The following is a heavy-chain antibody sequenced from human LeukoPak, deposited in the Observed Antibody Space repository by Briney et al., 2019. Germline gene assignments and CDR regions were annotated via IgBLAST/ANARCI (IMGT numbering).Heavy chain of an antibody. CDR2: INSDGSST. V-gene: IGHV3-74*01. Sequence: PGGSLRLSCAASGFTFSSYWMHWVRQAPGKGLVWVSRINSDGSSTSYADSVKGRFTISRDNAKNTLYLQMNSLRAEDTAVYYCARAEYYDFWSGYYNPHDAFDIRGQGTMVTVSS. CDR3: ARAEYYDFWSGYYNPHDAFDI. D-gene: IGHD3-3*01. CDR1: GFTFSSYW. J-gene: IGHJ3*02.